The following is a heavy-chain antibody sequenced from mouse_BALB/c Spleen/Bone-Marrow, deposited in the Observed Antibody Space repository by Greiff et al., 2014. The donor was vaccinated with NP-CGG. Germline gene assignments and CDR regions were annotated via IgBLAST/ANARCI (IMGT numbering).Heavy chain of an antibody. Sequence: VQLKESGGGLVQPGGSRELSCAASGFTFSSFGMHWVRQAPEKGLEWVAYISSGSSPIFYADTVKGRFTISRDDPKNTLFLQMTSLRSEDTAMYYCTRGGNWEDFDYWGQGTTLTVSS. V-gene: IGHV5-17*02. J-gene: IGHJ2*01. CDR3: TRGGNWEDFDY. D-gene: IGHD4-1*01. CDR1: GFTFSSFG. CDR2: ISSGSSPI.